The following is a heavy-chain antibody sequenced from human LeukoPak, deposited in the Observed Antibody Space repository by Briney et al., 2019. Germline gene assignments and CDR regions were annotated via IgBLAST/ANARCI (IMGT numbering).Heavy chain of an antibody. CDR2: ISAYNGNT. J-gene: IGHJ5*02. CDR1: GYTFTSYG. Sequence: GASVKVSCKASGYTFTSYGISWVRQAPGQGLEWMGWISAYNGNTNYAQKLQGRVTMTTDTSTSTAYMELRSLRSDDTAVYYCARENNYDILTPYNWFDPWGQGTLVTVSS. V-gene: IGHV1-18*01. CDR3: ARENNYDILTPYNWFDP. D-gene: IGHD3-9*01.